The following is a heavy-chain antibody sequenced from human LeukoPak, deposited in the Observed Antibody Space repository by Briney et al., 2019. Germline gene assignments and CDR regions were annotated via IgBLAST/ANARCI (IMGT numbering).Heavy chain of an antibody. CDR3: ARGGLTGYSSGWYNFDY. D-gene: IGHD6-19*01. CDR1: GFTFSGYW. V-gene: IGHV3-7*01. Sequence: GGSLRLSCAASGFTFSGYWMSWVRQAPGKGLEWVANIKQDGSEKYYVDSVKGRFTISRDNAKNSLYLQMNSLRAEDTAVYYCARGGLTGYSSGWYNFDYWGQGTLVTVSS. J-gene: IGHJ4*02. CDR2: IKQDGSEK.